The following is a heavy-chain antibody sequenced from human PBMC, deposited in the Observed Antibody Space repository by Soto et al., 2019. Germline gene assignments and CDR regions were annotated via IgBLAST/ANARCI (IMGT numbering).Heavy chain of an antibody. D-gene: IGHD6-6*01. CDR1: GYTFTRYD. J-gene: IGHJ6*02. V-gene: IGHV1-8*01. CDR2: MNPNSGNT. Sequence: ASVKVSCKACGYTFTRYDINWVRQASGQGGEWMGWMNPNSGNTGYAQKSQGRVTMIRNTSISTAYMELSSLRSEDTAVYYCARGRYSSSLGLNYYGMDVWGQGTTVTVSS. CDR3: ARGRYSSSLGLNYYGMDV.